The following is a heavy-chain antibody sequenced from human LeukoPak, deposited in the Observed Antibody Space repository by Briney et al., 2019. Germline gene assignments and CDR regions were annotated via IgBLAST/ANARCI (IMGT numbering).Heavy chain of an antibody. J-gene: IGHJ5*02. CDR3: ARGPDPVVVAATYNWFDP. CDR1: GFTFSDYY. Sequence: GGSLRLSCAASGFTFSDYYMSWIRQAPGKGLEGVSYISSSGSTIYYADSVKGRFTISRDNAKNSLYLQMNSLRAEDTAVYYCARGPDPVVVAATYNWFDPWGQGTLVTVSS. D-gene: IGHD2-15*01. CDR2: ISSSGSTI. V-gene: IGHV3-11*01.